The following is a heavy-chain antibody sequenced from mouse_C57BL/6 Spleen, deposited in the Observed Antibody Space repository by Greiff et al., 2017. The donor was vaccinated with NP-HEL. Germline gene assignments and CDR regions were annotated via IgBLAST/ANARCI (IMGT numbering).Heavy chain of an antibody. D-gene: IGHD6-1*01. J-gene: IGHJ2*01. CDR1: GYTFTSYT. CDR2: INPSSGYT. V-gene: IGHV1-4*01. CDR3: AREGCGYYFDY. Sequence: QVQLQQSGAELARPGASVKMSCKASGYTFTSYTMHWVKQRPGQGLEWIGYINPSSGYTKYNQKFKDKATLTADKSSSTAYMQLSSLTAEDSAVYYCAREGCGYYFDYWGQGTTLTVSS.